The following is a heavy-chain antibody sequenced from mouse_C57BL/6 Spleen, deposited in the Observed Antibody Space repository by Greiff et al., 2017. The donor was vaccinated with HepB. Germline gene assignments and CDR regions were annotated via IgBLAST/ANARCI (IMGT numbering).Heavy chain of an antibody. CDR3: ARGILRPSGYIDV. CDR1: GYAFSSYW. J-gene: IGHJ1*03. V-gene: IGHV1-80*01. Sequence: QVQLKQSGAELVKPGASVKISCKASGYAFSSYWMNWVKQRPGKGLEWIGQIYPGDGDTNYNGKFKGKATLTADKSSSTAYMQLSSLTSEDAAVYFCARGILRPSGYIDVWGTGTTVTVSS. CDR2: IYPGDGDT. D-gene: IGHD1-2*01.